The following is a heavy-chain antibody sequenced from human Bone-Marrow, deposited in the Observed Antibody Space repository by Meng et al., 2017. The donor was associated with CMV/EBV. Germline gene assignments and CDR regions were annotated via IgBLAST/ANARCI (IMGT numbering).Heavy chain of an antibody. J-gene: IGHJ4*02. D-gene: IGHD6-13*01. CDR1: GYSISSGYY. V-gene: IGHV4-38-2*02. CDR2: IYHSGST. Sequence: LRLSCTVSGYSISSGYYWGWIRQPPGKGLEWIGSIYHSGSTYYNPSLKSRVTISVDTSKNQFSLKLSFVTAADTAVYYCASSSWYGGDYWGQGTLVTVSS. CDR3: ASSSWYGGDY.